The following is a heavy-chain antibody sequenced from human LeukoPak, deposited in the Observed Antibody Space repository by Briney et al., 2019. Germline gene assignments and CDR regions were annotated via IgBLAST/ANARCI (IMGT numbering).Heavy chain of an antibody. V-gene: IGHV1-2*02. D-gene: IGHD3-22*01. CDR2: INPNSGGT. Sequence: ASVKVSCKASGYTFTGYYMHWVRQAPGHGVGWMGWINPNSGGTNYAQKLRDRDTMTSDTSISTDYMELSRLRSDDTAVYYCAREEQHDSSGCYDGAVDYWGQGTLVTVCS. CDR1: GYTFTGYY. CDR3: AREEQHDSSGCYDGAVDY. J-gene: IGHJ4*02.